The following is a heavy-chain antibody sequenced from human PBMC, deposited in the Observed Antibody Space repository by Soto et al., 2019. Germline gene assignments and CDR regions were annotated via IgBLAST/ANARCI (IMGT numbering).Heavy chain of an antibody. V-gene: IGHV3-33*01. Sequence: GGSLRLSCAASGFTFSSYGMHWVRQAPGKGLEWVAVIWYDGSNKYYADSVKGRFTISRDNSKNTLYLQMNSLRAEDNAVYYCASQVYCSSTSCPEPYYYYYMDVWGKGTTVTVSS. J-gene: IGHJ6*03. CDR2: IWYDGSNK. D-gene: IGHD2-2*01. CDR1: GFTFSSYG. CDR3: ASQVYCSSTSCPEPYYYYYMDV.